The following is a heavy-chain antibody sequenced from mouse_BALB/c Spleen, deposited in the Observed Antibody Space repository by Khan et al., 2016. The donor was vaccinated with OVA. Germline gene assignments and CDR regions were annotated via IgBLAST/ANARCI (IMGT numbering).Heavy chain of an antibody. D-gene: IGHD2-14*01. Sequence: VQLQQSGPELVKPGASVKMSCKASGYTFTSYVMHWLRQKPGQGLEWIGYIYPYNDDTKYNEKFKGTATLTSEKSSSTAYMALSSLTSEDSAVYYCAKNYRYDVYFDYWGQGTTLTVSS. V-gene: IGHV1S136*01. CDR2: IYPYNDDT. J-gene: IGHJ2*01. CDR1: GYTFTSYV. CDR3: AKNYRYDVYFDY.